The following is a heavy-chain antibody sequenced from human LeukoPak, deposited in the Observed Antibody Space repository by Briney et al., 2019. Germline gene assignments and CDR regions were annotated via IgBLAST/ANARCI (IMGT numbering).Heavy chain of an antibody. J-gene: IGHJ6*02. CDR1: GYTSTSYA. CDR2: INTNTGNP. CDR3: ARGDYYYYDSSGYYQAMTYYYGMDV. D-gene: IGHD3-22*01. V-gene: IGHV7-4-1*01. Sequence: ASVKVSCKASGYTSTSYAMNWVRQAPGQGLEWMGWINTNTGNPTYAQGFTGRFVFSLDTSVSTAYLQICSLKAEDTAVYYCARGDYYYYDSSGYYQAMTYYYGMDVWGQGTTVTVSS.